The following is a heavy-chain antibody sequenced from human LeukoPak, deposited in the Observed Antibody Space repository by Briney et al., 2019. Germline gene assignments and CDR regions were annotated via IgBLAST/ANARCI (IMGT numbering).Heavy chain of an antibody. CDR1: GFTFSSYT. CDR2: ISSSSSII. J-gene: IGHJ4*02. V-gene: IGHV3-48*01. Sequence: GGSLRLSCAGSGFTFSSYTMNWVRQAPGKGLEWFSYISSSSSIIDYADSVKGRFTISRDNAKNSLYLQMNSLRAEDTAVYYCARARGYSYGYSDYWGQGTLVTVSS. D-gene: IGHD5-18*01. CDR3: ARARGYSYGYSDY.